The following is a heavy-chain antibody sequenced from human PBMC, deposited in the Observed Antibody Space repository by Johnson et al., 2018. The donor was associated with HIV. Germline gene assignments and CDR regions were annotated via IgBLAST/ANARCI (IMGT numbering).Heavy chain of an antibody. D-gene: IGHD4-23*01. V-gene: IGHV3-74*02. CDR2: INSEGSST. CDR1: GFTLSSYW. J-gene: IGHJ3*02. CDR3: ARDDYGGLDAFDI. Sequence: VQLVESGGGLVQPGGSLRLSCAASGFTLSSYWMHWVRQAPGKGLVGVSRINSEGSSTSYADSVKGRFTISRENAKNTLYLQMNSLRAEDTAVYYCARDDYGGLDAFDIWGQGTMVTVSS.